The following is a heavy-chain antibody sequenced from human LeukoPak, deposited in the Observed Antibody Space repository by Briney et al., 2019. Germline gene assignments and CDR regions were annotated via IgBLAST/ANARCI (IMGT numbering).Heavy chain of an antibody. D-gene: IGHD3-10*01. V-gene: IGHV3-23*01. J-gene: IGHJ3*02. Sequence: GGSLRLSCAASGFTFSSYGMSWVRQAPGKGLEWVSAISGSGGSTYYADSVKGRFTISRDNSKNTLYLQMNSLRAEDTAVYYCAKDFLRGLLWFGELLDDAFDIWGQGTMVTVSS. CDR1: GFTFSSYG. CDR3: AKDFLRGLLWFGELLDDAFDI. CDR2: ISGSGGST.